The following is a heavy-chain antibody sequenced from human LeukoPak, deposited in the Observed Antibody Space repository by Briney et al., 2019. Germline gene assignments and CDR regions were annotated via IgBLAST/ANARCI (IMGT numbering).Heavy chain of an antibody. CDR1: GGSFSGYY. D-gene: IGHD3-10*01. V-gene: IGHV4-34*01. CDR3: ARGLGTWFVDY. CDR2: INHSGST. J-gene: IGHJ4*02. Sequence: PSETLSLTCAVYGGSFSGYYWSWIRQPPGKGLEWIGEINHSGSTNYNPSFKSRVTISVDTSKNQFSLKLSSVTAADTAVYYCARGLGTWFVDYWGQGTLVTVSS.